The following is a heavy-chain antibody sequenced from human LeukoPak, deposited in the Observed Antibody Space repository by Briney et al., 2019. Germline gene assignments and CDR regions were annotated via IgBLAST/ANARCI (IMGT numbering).Heavy chain of an antibody. V-gene: IGHV4-59*01. D-gene: IGHD6-13*01. Sequence: PSETLSLTCTVSGGSISSYYWSWIRQPPGKGLEWIGYIYYSGSTNYNPSLKSRVTISVDTSKNQFSLKLSSVTAADTAVYYCARAGSSSSWYAGGHYFGYWGQGTLVTVSS. J-gene: IGHJ4*02. CDR2: IYYSGST. CDR3: ARAGSSSSWYAGGHYFGY. CDR1: GGSISSYY.